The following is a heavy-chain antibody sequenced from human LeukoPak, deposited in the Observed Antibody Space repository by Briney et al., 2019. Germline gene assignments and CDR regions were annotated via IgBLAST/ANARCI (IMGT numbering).Heavy chain of an antibody. D-gene: IGHD3-22*01. CDR2: ITSSSTYI. J-gene: IGHJ4*02. Sequence: GGSLRLSCVASGFTSSSYSMNWVRQAPGKGLEWVSSITSSSTYIYYADSVKGRFTISRDNAKNSLHLQMNSLRGEDTAVYYCAKAKDSSGYYPYYWGQGTLVTVSS. CDR3: AKAKDSSGYYPYY. CDR1: GFTSSSYS. V-gene: IGHV3-21*01.